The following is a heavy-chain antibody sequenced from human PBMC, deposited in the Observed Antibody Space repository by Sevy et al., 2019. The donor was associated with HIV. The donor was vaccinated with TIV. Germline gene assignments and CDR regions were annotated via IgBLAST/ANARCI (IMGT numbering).Heavy chain of an antibody. CDR1: GFTFSNYA. D-gene: IGHD3-10*01. J-gene: IGHJ4*02. Sequence: GGSLRLSCAASGFTFSNYAMTWVRQAPGKGLEWVSSITDSGGSTYYADSVKGRFTISRHNSKNALDLQMSSLRADDTAVYYCAKESSGELPSFGEPPYYCDYWGQGTLVTVSS. CDR2: ITDSGGST. CDR3: AKESSGELPSFGEPPYYCDY. V-gene: IGHV3-23*01.